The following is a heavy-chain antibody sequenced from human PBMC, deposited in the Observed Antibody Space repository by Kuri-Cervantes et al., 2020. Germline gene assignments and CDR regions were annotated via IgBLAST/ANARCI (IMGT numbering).Heavy chain of an antibody. CDR2: IRYDGSNK. CDR3: AKSSFAPMGPDYYYYYMDV. J-gene: IGHJ6*03. V-gene: IGHV3-30*02. D-gene: IGHD3-10*01. Sequence: GESLKISCVASGFRFSSNWMTWARQAPGKGLEWVAFIRYDGSNKYYADSVKGRFTISRDNSKNTLYLQMNSLRAEDTAVYYCAKSSFAPMGPDYYYYYMDVWGKGTTVTVSS. CDR1: GFRFSSNW.